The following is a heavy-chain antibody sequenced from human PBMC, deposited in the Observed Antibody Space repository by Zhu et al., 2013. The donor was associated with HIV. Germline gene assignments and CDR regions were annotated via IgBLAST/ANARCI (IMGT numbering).Heavy chain of an antibody. CDR1: GGSISSGGYY. Sequence: QVQLQESGPGLVKPSQTLSLTCTVSGGSISSGGYYWSWIRQPPGKGLEWIGYIYYSGSSNYNPSLKSRVTIPVDTSKNQFSLKLSSVTAADTAVYYCASLWDYGDYGIDDAFDIWGQGTMITVSS. D-gene: IGHD4-17*01. V-gene: IGHV4-61*08. J-gene: IGHJ3*02. CDR3: ASLWDYGDYGIDDAFDI. CDR2: IYYSGSS.